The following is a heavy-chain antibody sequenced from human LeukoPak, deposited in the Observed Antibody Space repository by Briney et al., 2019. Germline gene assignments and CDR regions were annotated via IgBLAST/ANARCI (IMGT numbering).Heavy chain of an antibody. V-gene: IGHV3-53*01. J-gene: IGHJ4*02. CDR2: IYGGGST. Sequence: PGGSLRLSCAASGFTVSSIHMSWVRQAPGKGLEWVSVIYGGGSTYYADSVKGRFTISRDNSKNTLYLQMNSLRAEDTAVYYCARGSGYYLGNYWGQGILVTVSS. D-gene: IGHD3-22*01. CDR3: ARGSGYYLGNY. CDR1: GFTVSSIH.